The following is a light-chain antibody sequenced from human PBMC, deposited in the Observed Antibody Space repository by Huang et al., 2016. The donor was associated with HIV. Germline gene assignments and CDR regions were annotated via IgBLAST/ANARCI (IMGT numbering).Light chain of an antibody. CDR1: ENIRRY. V-gene: IGKV1-39*01. CDR3: QGSLSIPHT. Sequence: DSQMTQSPSSLSASVGDRVTITCRASENIRRYLNWYQQKPGQPPKLLIHSASTLQSGVPSRFSGSGSGTDFTLIITSLQPEDFATYYCQGSLSIPHTFGQGTNLEIK. J-gene: IGKJ2*01. CDR2: SAS.